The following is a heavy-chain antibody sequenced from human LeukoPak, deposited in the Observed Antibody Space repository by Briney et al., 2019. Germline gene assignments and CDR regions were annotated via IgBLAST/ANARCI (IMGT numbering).Heavy chain of an antibody. V-gene: IGHV3-23*01. CDR3: AIMHGYYDGSGYWVQ. CDR1: GFTFSSYA. J-gene: IGHJ1*01. D-gene: IGHD3-22*01. CDR2: ISGSGSST. Sequence: PGGSLRLSCAASGFTFSSYAMSWVRQAPGKGLEWVSVISGSGSSTYYADSVKGRFTISRDNSKNTLYLQMNSLRAEDTAVYYCAIMHGYYDGSGYWVQWGQGTLVTVSS.